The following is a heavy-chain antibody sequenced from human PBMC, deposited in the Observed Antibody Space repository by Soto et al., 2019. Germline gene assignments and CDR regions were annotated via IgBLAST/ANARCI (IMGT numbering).Heavy chain of an antibody. J-gene: IGHJ6*02. CDR3: ASETAGSSWHSNYYYYGMDV. V-gene: IGHV1-18*01. Sequence: ASVKVSCKASGYTFTSYGISWVRQAPGQGLEWMGWISAYNGNTNYAQKLQGRVTMTTDTSTSTAYMELRSLRSDDTAVYYCASETAGSSWHSNYYYYGMDVWGQGTTVTVSS. CDR1: GYTFTSYG. CDR2: ISAYNGNT. D-gene: IGHD6-13*01.